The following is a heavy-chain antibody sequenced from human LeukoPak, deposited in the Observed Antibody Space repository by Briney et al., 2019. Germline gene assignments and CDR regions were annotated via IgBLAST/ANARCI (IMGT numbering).Heavy chain of an antibody. D-gene: IGHD3-22*01. V-gene: IGHV3-23*01. Sequence: GGSLRLSCVVSGITLSNYGMSWVRQAPGKGLEWVAGISGSADSTNYADSVKGRFTISRDNPKNTLYLQMNSLRAEDTAVYFCAKRGVVIRVILVGFHKEAYYFDSWGQGALVTVSS. CDR2: ISGSADST. J-gene: IGHJ4*02. CDR1: GITLSNYG. CDR3: AKRGVVIRVILVGFHKEAYYFDS.